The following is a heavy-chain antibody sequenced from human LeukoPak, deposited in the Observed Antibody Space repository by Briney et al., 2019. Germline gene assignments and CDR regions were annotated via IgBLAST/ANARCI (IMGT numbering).Heavy chain of an antibody. CDR1: GGSISSSNW. V-gene: IGHV4-4*02. CDR3: AGDYYGSGNYIDY. Sequence: SETLSLTCAVSGGSISSSNWWSWVRQPPGKGLEWIGEIYHSGSTNYNPSLKSRVTISGDKSKNQFSLKLTSVTAADTAVYYCAGDYYGSGNYIDYWGQGTLVTVST. D-gene: IGHD3-10*01. J-gene: IGHJ4*02. CDR2: IYHSGST.